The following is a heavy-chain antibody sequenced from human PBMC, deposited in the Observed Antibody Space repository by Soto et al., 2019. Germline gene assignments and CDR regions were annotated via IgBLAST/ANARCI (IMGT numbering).Heavy chain of an antibody. J-gene: IGHJ6*04. V-gene: IGHV4-39*01. Sequence: ILCVTCSVSDGSVSSSGGHCWGWNRKPPGQGLEWIGSMYPSGSTYSNPSLQSRVAVSLDTSKSLLSLKLTSVTATDTAVYYCVRQGFGALHGLVDVWGEGTTVTVSS. D-gene: IGHD3-10*01. CDR2: MYPSGST. CDR1: DGSVSSSGGHC. CDR3: VRQGFGALHGLVDV.